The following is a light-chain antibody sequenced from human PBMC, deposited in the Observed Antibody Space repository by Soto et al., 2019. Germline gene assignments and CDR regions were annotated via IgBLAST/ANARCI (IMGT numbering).Light chain of an antibody. CDR2: GAS. J-gene: IGKJ4*01. V-gene: IGKV3-20*01. CDR3: QHYDHLPLS. CDR1: QSVSSSF. Sequence: EIVLTQSPGTLSLSPGERATLSCRASQSVSSSFLAWYQQKPGQAPQLLIYGASSRATGIPDRFNGSGSGTDFTLTISRLAPEDFAVYYCQHYDHLPLSFGGGTKIEIK.